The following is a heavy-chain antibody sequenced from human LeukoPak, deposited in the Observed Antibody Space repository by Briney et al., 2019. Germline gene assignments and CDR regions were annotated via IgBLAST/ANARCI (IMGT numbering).Heavy chain of an antibody. D-gene: IGHD2-15*01. CDR2: IYHNGST. Sequence: SETLSLTCTVSGYSISNGYYWGWIRQPPGKGPEFIVSIYHNGSTYYNPSLKSRVTISIDTSKNQFSLDVSSVTAADTAVYYCAREVASTGWFDPWGQGTLVTVSS. CDR1: GYSISNGYY. J-gene: IGHJ5*02. CDR3: AREVASTGWFDP. V-gene: IGHV4-38-2*02.